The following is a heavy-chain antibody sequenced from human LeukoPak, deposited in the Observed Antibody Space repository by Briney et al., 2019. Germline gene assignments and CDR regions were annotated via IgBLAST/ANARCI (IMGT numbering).Heavy chain of an antibody. Sequence: SETLSLTCAVYGGSFSGYYWSWIRQPPGKGLEWIGEINHSGNTNYNPSLKSRVTISVDRSENQFSLKLSSVTAADTAVYYCARQYSYGTFAYWGQGTLVTVSS. J-gene: IGHJ4*02. CDR2: INHSGNT. V-gene: IGHV4-34*01. D-gene: IGHD5-18*01. CDR1: GGSFSGYY. CDR3: ARQYSYGTFAY.